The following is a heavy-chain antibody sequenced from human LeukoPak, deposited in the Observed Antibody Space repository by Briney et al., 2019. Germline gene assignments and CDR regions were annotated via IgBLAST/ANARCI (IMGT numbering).Heavy chain of an antibody. Sequence: ASVRVSCKTSGYSFTDYYIHWVRQAPGQGLEWMGWSNTKSGRTSSARKFQGRVTMTRGPSITTVYMDMAWLTSADTAIYFCARADFIDAGPYLIGPWGQGTLVTVSS. CDR2: SNTKSGRT. V-gene: IGHV1-2*02. CDR3: ARADFIDAGPYLIGP. CDR1: GYSFTDYY. J-gene: IGHJ5*02. D-gene: IGHD3-3*01.